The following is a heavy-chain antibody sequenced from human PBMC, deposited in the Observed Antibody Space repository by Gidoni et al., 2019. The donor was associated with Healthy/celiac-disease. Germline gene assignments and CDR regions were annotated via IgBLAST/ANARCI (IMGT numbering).Heavy chain of an antibody. D-gene: IGHD2-21*02. CDR3: ASRGIVVVTATLTGAFDI. V-gene: IGHV1-69*01. CDR1: GGTFRSYA. Sequence: QVQLVQSGAEVKKPGSSVKVSCKASGGTFRSYAISWVRQAPGQGLEWMGGIIPIFGTANYAQKFQGRVTITADESTSTAYMELSSLRSEDTAVYYCASRGIVVVTATLTGAFDIWGQGTMVTVSS. J-gene: IGHJ3*02. CDR2: IIPIFGTA.